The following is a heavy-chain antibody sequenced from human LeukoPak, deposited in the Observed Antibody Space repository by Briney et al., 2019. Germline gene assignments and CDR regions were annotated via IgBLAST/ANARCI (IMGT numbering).Heavy chain of an antibody. CDR2: INHSGST. D-gene: IGHD3-16*01. V-gene: IGHV4-34*01. J-gene: IGHJ4*02. CDR1: GGSFSGYY. Sequence: SETLSLTCAVYGGSFSGYYWSWIRQPPGKGLEWIGEINHSGSTNYNPSLKSRVTISVDTSKNQFSLKLSSVTAADTAVYYWARVRLKLFDHWGQGTLVTVSS. CDR3: ARVRLKLFDH.